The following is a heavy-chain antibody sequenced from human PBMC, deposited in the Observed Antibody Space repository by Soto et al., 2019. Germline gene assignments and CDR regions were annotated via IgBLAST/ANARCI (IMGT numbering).Heavy chain of an antibody. J-gene: IGHJ4*02. CDR1: GYTFTSYG. D-gene: IGHD3-3*01. Sequence: QVQLVQSGAEVKKPGASVKVSCKASGYTFTSYGISWVRQAPGQGLEWMGWISAYNGNTNYAQKRQGRVTMTTDTSTSTAYMELRSLRSDDTAVYYCARSSTSTGYYDFWSGSDDYWGQGTLVTVSS. CDR3: ARSSTSTGYYDFWSGSDDY. V-gene: IGHV1-18*04. CDR2: ISAYNGNT.